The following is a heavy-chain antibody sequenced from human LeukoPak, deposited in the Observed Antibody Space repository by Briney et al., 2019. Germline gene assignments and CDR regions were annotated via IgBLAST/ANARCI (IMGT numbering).Heavy chain of an antibody. J-gene: IGHJ3*02. V-gene: IGHV3-21*01. CDR2: ISSSSSYI. CDR3: ARYSSSSSDAFDI. Sequence: GGSLRLSCAASGFTFSSYSMTWVRQAPGKGLEWVSFISSSSSYIHYADSVKGRFTISRDNAKNSLYLQMNSLRAEDTAVYYCARYSSSSSDAFDIWGQGTMVTVSS. CDR1: GFTFSSYS. D-gene: IGHD6-6*01.